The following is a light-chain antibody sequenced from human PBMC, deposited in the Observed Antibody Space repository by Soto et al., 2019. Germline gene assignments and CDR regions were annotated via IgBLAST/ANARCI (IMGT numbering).Light chain of an antibody. CDR2: AAS. J-gene: IGKJ3*01. CDR1: QSISTD. CDR3: QQSYSTPFT. Sequence: DIQMTQSPSSLSASVGDRVTISCRPSQSISTDLNWYQQKPGKAPNLLIYAASSLQSGVPSRFSGSGSGTDFTLTISSLQPEDFATYYCQQSYSTPFTFGPGTKVDIK. V-gene: IGKV1-39*01.